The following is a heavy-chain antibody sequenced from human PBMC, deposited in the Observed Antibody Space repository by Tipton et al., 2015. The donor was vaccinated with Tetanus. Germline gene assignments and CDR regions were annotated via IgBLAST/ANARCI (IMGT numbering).Heavy chain of an antibody. CDR3: ASHYGSGSDDAFDI. CDR1: GGSISSYY. CDR2: IYTSGST. Sequence: TLSLTCTVSGGSISSYYWSWILQPAGKGLEWIGRIYTSGSTNYNPSLKSRVTMSVDTSKNQFSLKLSSVTAADTAVYYCASHYGSGSDDAFDIWGQGTMVTVSS. D-gene: IGHD3-10*01. V-gene: IGHV4-4*07. J-gene: IGHJ3*02.